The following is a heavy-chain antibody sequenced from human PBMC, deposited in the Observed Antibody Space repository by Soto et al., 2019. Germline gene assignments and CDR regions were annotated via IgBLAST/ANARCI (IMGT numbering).Heavy chain of an antibody. Sequence: SETLSLTCAVSGYSISSGYYWGWIRQPPGKGLEWIGSIYHSGSTYYNPSLKSRATISVDTSKNQFSLKLSSVTAADTAVYYCARGPGAYSSSWYNWFDPWGQGTLVTVSS. V-gene: IGHV4-38-2*01. J-gene: IGHJ5*02. CDR2: IYHSGST. CDR3: ARGPGAYSSSWYNWFDP. D-gene: IGHD6-13*01. CDR1: GYSISSGYY.